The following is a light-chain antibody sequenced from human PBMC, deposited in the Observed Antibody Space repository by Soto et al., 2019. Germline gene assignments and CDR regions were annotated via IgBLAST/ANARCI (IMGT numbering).Light chain of an antibody. V-gene: IGKV1-27*01. CDR1: QDIRNS. Sequence: DIQMTQSPSSLSASVGDRVTITCRASQDIRNSLAWYRQRPGTVPELLIYGAAALQSGAPSRFSGSASGTDFTLTISSLQTEDVATYYCQKYNSAPFTFGPGTKVPIK. CDR2: GAA. CDR3: QKYNSAPFT. J-gene: IGKJ3*01.